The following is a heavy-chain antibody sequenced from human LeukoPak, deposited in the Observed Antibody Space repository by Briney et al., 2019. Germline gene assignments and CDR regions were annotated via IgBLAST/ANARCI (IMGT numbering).Heavy chain of an antibody. CDR1: GGSFSGYY. V-gene: IGHV4-31*11. D-gene: IGHD3-16*02. Sequence: TSETLSLTCAVYGGSFSGYYWSWIRQHPGKGLEWIGNIYYSGGTYYNPSLKSRVTISVDTSKNQFSLKLSSVTAADTAVYYCARSPSRHDYVWGSYRVDAFDIWGQGTMVTVSS. CDR2: IYYSGGT. J-gene: IGHJ3*02. CDR3: ARSPSRHDYVWGSYRVDAFDI.